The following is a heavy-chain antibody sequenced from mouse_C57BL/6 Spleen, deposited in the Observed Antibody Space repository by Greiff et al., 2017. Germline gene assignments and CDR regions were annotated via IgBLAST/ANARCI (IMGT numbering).Heavy chain of an antibody. V-gene: IGHV1-82*01. D-gene: IGHD2-2*01. J-gene: IGHJ3*01. CDR2: IYPGDGDT. Sequence: VQLQQSGPELVKPGASVKISCKASGYAFSSSWMNWVKQRPGKGLEWIGRIYPGDGDTNYNGKFKGKATLTADKSSSTAYMQLSSLTSEDSAVYFCASQPSLWFWGQGTLVTVSA. CDR1: GYAFSSSW. CDR3: ASQPSLWF.